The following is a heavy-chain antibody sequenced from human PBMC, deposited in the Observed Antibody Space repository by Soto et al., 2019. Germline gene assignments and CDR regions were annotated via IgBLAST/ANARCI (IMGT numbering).Heavy chain of an antibody. CDR1: GFTFSSYW. J-gene: IGHJ4*02. CDR2: IKSDGSDT. V-gene: IGHV3-74*01. D-gene: IGHD4-17*01. Sequence: EVQLVESGGGLVQPGGSLRLSCAASGFTFSSYWMHWVRQAPGKGLVWVSRIKSDGSDTSYADSVKGRFTISRDNATNTLDLQMSSLRAEDTAVYYCVRVAYGDLGGWGQGTLVTVSS. CDR3: VRVAYGDLGG.